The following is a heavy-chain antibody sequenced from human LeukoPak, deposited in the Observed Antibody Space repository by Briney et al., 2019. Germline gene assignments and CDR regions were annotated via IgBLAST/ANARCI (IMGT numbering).Heavy chain of an antibody. CDR2: IYHSGST. CDR1: GGSISSGGYY. J-gene: IGHJ6*03. D-gene: IGHD1-7*01. CDR3: ARDRDWNLHYYMDV. Sequence: PSETLSLTCTVSGGSISSGGYYWSWIRQPPGKGLEWIGYIYHSGSTYYNPSLKSRVTISVDRSKNQFSLKLSSVTAADTAVYYCARDRDWNLHYYMDVWGKGTTVTVSS. V-gene: IGHV4-30-2*01.